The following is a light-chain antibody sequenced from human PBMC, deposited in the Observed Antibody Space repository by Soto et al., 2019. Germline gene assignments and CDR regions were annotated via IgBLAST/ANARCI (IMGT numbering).Light chain of an antibody. V-gene: IGKV3-20*01. CDR2: GAS. CDR3: QQYGSSPFT. Sequence: EIVLTQSPGTLSLSPGERATLSCRASQSVSSSYLARYQQKPGQAPRLLIYGASSRATGIPDRFSGSGSGTDFTLTIIRLEPEDFAVYYCQQYGSSPFTFGPGTKVDIK. CDR1: QSVSSSY. J-gene: IGKJ3*01.